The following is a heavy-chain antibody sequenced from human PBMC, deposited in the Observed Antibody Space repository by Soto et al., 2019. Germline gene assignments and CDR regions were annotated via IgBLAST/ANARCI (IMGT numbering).Heavy chain of an antibody. Sequence: ASVKVSCKASGYTFTSYYMHWVRQAPGQGLEWMGIVNPSGGSTSYAQKFQGRVTMTRDTSTSTVYMELSSLRSEDTAVYYCARTDSSGPGAFDIWGQGTMVTVSS. J-gene: IGHJ3*02. D-gene: IGHD3-22*01. V-gene: IGHV1-46*01. CDR3: ARTDSSGPGAFDI. CDR1: GYTFTSYY. CDR2: VNPSGGST.